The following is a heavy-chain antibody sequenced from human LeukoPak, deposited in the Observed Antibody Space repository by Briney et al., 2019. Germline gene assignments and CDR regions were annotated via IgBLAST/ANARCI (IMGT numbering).Heavy chain of an antibody. V-gene: IGHV1-24*01. Sequence: GASVKVSCKVSGYTLTELSMHWVRQAPGKGLEWMGGFDPEDGETIYAQKLQGRVTMTTDTSTSTAYMELRSLRSDDTAVYYCASTGSIAAAGNYWGQGTLVTVSS. J-gene: IGHJ4*02. CDR2: FDPEDGET. CDR1: GYTLTELS. CDR3: ASTGSIAAAGNY. D-gene: IGHD6-13*01.